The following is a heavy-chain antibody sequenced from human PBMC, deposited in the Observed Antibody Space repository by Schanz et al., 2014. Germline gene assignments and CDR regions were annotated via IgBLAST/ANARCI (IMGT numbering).Heavy chain of an antibody. J-gene: IGHJ4*02. CDR1: GYTFTGYY. Sequence: QVQLVQSGAEVKKPGASVKVSCKASGYTFTGYYMHWVRQAPGQGIQWMGRINPNSGDTGYAHNFHGRVTMTRDSSISTAYMELSRLRSDDTAVYYCAGSIKAYYFDYWGQGTLVTVSS. CDR3: AGSIKAYYFDY. CDR2: INPNSGDT. V-gene: IGHV1-2*06. D-gene: IGHD2-2*01.